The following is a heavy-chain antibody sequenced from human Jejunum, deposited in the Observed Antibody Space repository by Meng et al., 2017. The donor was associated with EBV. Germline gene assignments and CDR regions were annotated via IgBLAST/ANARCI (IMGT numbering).Heavy chain of an antibody. CDR1: SYTFAGYY. CDR3: AREGLVGDLRYFDL. CDR2: INPNSGGA. D-gene: IGHD3-16*01. J-gene: IGHJ2*01. Sequence: QVPLVQSGAEVKKPVASVKVSCKASSYTFAGYYMHWVRQAPGQGLEWMGRINPNSGGANYAQKFQGRVTMTRDTSISTAYMELSRLRSDDTAVYYCAREGLVGDLRYFDLWGRGTLVTVSS. V-gene: IGHV1-2*06.